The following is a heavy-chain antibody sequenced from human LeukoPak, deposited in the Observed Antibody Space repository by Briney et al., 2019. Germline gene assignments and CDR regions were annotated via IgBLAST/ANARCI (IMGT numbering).Heavy chain of an antibody. CDR2: IYYSGST. Sequence: KPSQTLSLTCTVSGGSISSGGYYWSWIRQHPGKGLEWIGYIYYSGSTYYNPSLKSRVTISVDTSKNQFSLKLSSVTAADTAVYYCARVNPGRPRLAFVDYGGRGTLVTVSA. V-gene: IGHV4-31*03. CDR1: GGSISSGGYY. J-gene: IGHJ4*02. CDR3: ARVNPGRPRLAFVDY. D-gene: IGHD1-14*01.